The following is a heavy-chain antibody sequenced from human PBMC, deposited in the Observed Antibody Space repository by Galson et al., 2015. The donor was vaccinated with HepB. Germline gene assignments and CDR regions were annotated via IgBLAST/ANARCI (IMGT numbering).Heavy chain of an antibody. D-gene: IGHD3-9*01. J-gene: IGHJ4*02. CDR2: IKQDGSEK. CDR1: GFTFSSYW. Sequence: SLRLSCAASGFTFSSYWLSWVRQAPGKGLEWVANIKQDGSEKYYVDSVKGRFTISRDNAKNSLYLQMNSLRAEDTAVFYCASAGYYDILTGYIRVPPHFDYWGQGTLVTVSS. CDR3: ASAGYYDILTGYIRVPPHFDY. V-gene: IGHV3-7*03.